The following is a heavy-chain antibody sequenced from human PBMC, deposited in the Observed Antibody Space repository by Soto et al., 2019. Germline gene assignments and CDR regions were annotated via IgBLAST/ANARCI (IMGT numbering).Heavy chain of an antibody. Sequence: GASVKVSCKASGYTFTSYGISWVRQAPGQGLEWMGRIIPILGIANYAQKFQGRVTITADKSTSTAYMELSSLRSEDTAVYYCARDKDTAMAQMDYYYYGMDVWGQGTTVTVSS. J-gene: IGHJ6*02. CDR3: ARDKDTAMAQMDYYYYGMDV. CDR2: IIPILGIA. V-gene: IGHV1-69*04. CDR1: GYTFTSYG. D-gene: IGHD5-18*01.